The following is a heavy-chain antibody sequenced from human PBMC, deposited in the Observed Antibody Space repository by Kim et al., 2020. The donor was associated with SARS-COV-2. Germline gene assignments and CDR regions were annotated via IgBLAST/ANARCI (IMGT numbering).Heavy chain of an antibody. CDR2: IYPGDSDT. CDR3: ARPSSGLSGPFDY. Sequence: GASLQISCKGSGYSFTSYWIGWVRQMPGKDLEWMGIIYPGDSDTRYSPSFQGQVTISADKSISTAYLQWSSLKASDTAMYYCARPSSGLSGPFDYWGQGTLVTVSS. CDR1: GYSFTSYW. J-gene: IGHJ4*02. D-gene: IGHD3-22*01. V-gene: IGHV5-51*01.